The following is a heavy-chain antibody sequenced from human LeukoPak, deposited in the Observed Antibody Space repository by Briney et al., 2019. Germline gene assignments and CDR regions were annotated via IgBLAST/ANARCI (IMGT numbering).Heavy chain of an antibody. CDR3: ATFEVWLQKMNDAFDI. CDR1: GRTFSIYA. V-gene: IGHV1-69*04. D-gene: IGHD5-24*01. J-gene: IGHJ3*02. CDR2: ISPILGIA. Sequence: SVRLSCGSSGRTFSIYAISWVRQAPGQGLEWMGEISPILGIANDAQKFQGRVTITADKSTSTAYMELSSLRSEDTAVYYCATFEVWLQKMNDAFDIWGQGTMVTVSS.